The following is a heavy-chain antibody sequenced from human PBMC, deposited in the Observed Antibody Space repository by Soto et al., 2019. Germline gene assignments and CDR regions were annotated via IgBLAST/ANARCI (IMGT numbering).Heavy chain of an antibody. CDR3: ARVGPPLDY. Sequence: GGSLRHSCAASGFTCSSYSMIWIRQAPGKGLEWVSYISSSGSTIYYADSVKGRFTISRDNTKNSLYLQMNSLRAEDAAVYYCARVGPPLDYWGQGTLVTVSS. CDR1: GFTCSSYS. V-gene: IGHV3-48*04. J-gene: IGHJ4*02. CDR2: ISSSGSTI.